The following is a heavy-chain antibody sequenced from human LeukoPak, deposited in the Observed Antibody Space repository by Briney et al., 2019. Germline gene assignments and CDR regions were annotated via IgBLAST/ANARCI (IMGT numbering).Heavy chain of an antibody. CDR2: ISGSGGST. CDR1: GFTFSSYA. V-gene: IGHV3-23*01. CDR3: AKSYYDSSGYSFDC. Sequence: GGSLRLSCAASGFTFSSYAMSWVRQAPGKGLEWVSAISGSGGSTYYADSVKGRFTISRDNSKNTLYLQMNGLRAEDTAVYYCAKSYYDSSGYSFDCWGQGTLVTVSS. J-gene: IGHJ4*02. D-gene: IGHD3-22*01.